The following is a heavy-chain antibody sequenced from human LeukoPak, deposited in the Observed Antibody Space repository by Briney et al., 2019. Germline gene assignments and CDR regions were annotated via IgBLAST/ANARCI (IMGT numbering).Heavy chain of an antibody. Sequence: PGGSLRLSCAASGFTFSSYSMNWVRQAPGKGLEWVSYISSSSSTIYYADSVKGRFTTSRDNSKNTGYLQLNSLRAEDTAVYYCAKGSRSNGYYIDYWGQGTLVTVSS. J-gene: IGHJ4*02. CDR1: GFTFSSYS. CDR3: AKGSRSNGYYIDY. V-gene: IGHV3-48*01. D-gene: IGHD6-6*01. CDR2: ISSSSSTI.